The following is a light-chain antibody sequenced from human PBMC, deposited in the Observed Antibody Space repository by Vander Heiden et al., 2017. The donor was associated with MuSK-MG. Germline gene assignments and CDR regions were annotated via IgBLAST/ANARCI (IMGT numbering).Light chain of an antibody. V-gene: IGLV1-47*01. CDR1: SSNIGNNY. CDR2: RNN. Sequence: QSVLTQPPSASGTPGQRVTISCSGSSSNIGNNYVCWFHQLPGTAPKLLIYRNNPRPSGVPDRFSGSQSGTSASLAISGLRSDDEADYYCVAWDDSLSAYVFGTGTKVTVL. CDR3: VAWDDSLSAYV. J-gene: IGLJ1*01.